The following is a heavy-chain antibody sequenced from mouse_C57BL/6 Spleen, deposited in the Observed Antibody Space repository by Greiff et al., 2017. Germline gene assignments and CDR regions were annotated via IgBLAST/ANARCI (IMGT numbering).Heavy chain of an antibody. V-gene: IGHV2-6*01. CDR1: GFSFTSYG. CDR2: IWGVRST. D-gene: IGHD4-1*02. CDR3: GSASNWDGFAY. J-gene: IGHJ3*01. Sequence: VQVVESGPGLVAPSQSLILTCTGSGFSFTSYGVDWVRQSPGKGLEWLGVIWGVRSTNYNSARKSRLSISKDNSKSQVFLKMNSMQTDDTAMYYCGSASNWDGFAYWGQGTLVTVSA.